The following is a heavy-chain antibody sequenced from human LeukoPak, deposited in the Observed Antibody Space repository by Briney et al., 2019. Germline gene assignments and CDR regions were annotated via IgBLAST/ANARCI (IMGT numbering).Heavy chain of an antibody. CDR1: GFGLSNFW. Sequence: PGGSLTLSCAPSGFGLSNFWMSWVRQPPWKGPEWVANIKVEGSLKNYVDSVEGRFTVSRDNDKNTLYLQMNSMRLEDTAVYYCVRDWAPASMQAAPFDCWGQGTLVTVSS. CDR2: IKVEGSLK. V-gene: IGHV3-7*01. D-gene: IGHD2/OR15-2a*01. CDR3: VRDWAPASMQAAPFDC. J-gene: IGHJ4*02.